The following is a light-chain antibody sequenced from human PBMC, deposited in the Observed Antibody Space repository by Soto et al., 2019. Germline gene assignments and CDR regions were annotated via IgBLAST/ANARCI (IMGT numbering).Light chain of an antibody. V-gene: IGKV3-15*01. Sequence: EIVLTQSPATLSLSPGERATLSCTASQGVNTFLAWFQQKPGQAPRLVIYGASTRATDIPARFSGSGSGTEFTLTISSLQSEDFAEYHCQQDNNWPQTFGQGTKVEIK. CDR1: QGVNTF. J-gene: IGKJ1*01. CDR2: GAS. CDR3: QQDNNWPQT.